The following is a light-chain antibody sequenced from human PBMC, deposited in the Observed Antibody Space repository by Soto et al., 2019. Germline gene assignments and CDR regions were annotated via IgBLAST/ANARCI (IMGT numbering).Light chain of an antibody. V-gene: IGLV2-14*01. Sequence: QAVVTQPASVSGSPGQSITISCTGTSSDVGGYNYVSWYQHHPGKAPKLMIYEVSNRPSGVSDRFSGSKSGNTASLTISGLQAEDEADYYCSSHTRSSPYVFGTGTKLTVL. CDR1: SSDVGGYNY. CDR2: EVS. J-gene: IGLJ1*01. CDR3: SSHTRSSPYV.